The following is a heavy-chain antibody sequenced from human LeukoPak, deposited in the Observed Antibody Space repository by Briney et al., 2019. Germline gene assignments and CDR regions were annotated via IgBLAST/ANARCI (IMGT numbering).Heavy chain of an antibody. CDR2: IYSGGST. V-gene: IGHV3-53*01. J-gene: IGHJ4*02. CDR3: AKVLGGWQWLVTPFDY. CDR1: GFTVSSNY. D-gene: IGHD6-19*01. Sequence: GGSLRLSCAASGFTVSSNYMSWVRQAPGKGLEWVSVIYSGGSTYYADSVKGRFTISRDNSKNTLYLQMNSLRAEDTAVYYCAKVLGGWQWLVTPFDYWGQGTLVTVSS.